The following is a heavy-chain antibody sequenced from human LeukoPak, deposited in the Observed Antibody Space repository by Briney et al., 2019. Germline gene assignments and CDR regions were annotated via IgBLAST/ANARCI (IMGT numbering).Heavy chain of an antibody. CDR2: INHSGST. J-gene: IGHJ4*02. D-gene: IGHD1-26*01. CDR1: GGSFSGYY. Sequence: PSETLSLTCAVYGGSFSGYYWSWIRQPPGKGLEWIGEINHSGSTNYYPSLKSRVTISVDTSKNQFSLKLSSVTAADTAVYYCARGDSGSYYWEFDYWGQGTLVTVSS. CDR3: ARGDSGSYYWEFDY. V-gene: IGHV4-34*01.